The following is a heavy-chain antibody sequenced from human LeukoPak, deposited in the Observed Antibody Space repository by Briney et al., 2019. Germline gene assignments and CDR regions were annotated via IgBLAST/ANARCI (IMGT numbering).Heavy chain of an antibody. Sequence: PGGSLRLSCGASGFTFSNYGMHWVRQAPGKGLEWVSGISWNSGSIGYADSVKGRFTISRDNAKNSLYLQMNSLRAEDTALYYCAKDIGWFGELSVDYWGQGTLVTVSS. CDR3: AKDIGWFGELSVDY. V-gene: IGHV3-9*01. D-gene: IGHD3-10*01. CDR1: GFTFSNYG. J-gene: IGHJ4*02. CDR2: ISWNSGSI.